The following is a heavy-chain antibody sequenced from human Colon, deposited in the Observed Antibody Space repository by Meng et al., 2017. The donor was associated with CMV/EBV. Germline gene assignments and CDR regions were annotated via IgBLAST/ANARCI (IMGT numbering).Heavy chain of an antibody. CDR2: VFPGDSGT. CDR3: ARLRITMVRGVMYYYHGMDV. Sequence: GESLKISCKTSGYAFTNYWIAWVRQMPGKGLEWMGVVFPGDSGTRYSPSFEGQVTISDDKSISTAYLQWNSLKASDTAMYYCARLRITMVRGVMYYYHGMDVWGQGTTVTVSS. J-gene: IGHJ6*02. V-gene: IGHV5-51*01. D-gene: IGHD3-10*01. CDR1: GYAFTNYW.